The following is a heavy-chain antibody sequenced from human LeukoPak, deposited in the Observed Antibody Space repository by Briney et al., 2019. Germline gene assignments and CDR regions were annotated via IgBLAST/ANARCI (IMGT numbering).Heavy chain of an antibody. Sequence: ASVKVSCKASGYTFTRYTIHWVRQAPGQKLEWMGWINTDSGDTKYSEKFLGRVTITRDTAANTVYMELSSLRSEDTAVYYCAKEGAFGVVDREGLGYWGQGTLVTVSS. CDR1: GYTFTRYT. CDR3: AKEGAFGVVDREGLGY. V-gene: IGHV1-3*04. J-gene: IGHJ4*02. CDR2: INTDSGDT. D-gene: IGHD3-3*01.